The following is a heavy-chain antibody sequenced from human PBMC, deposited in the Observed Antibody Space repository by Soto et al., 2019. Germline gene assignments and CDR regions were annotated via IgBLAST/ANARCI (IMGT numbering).Heavy chain of an antibody. D-gene: IGHD3-16*01. CDR2: INHSGST. CDR3: ARGRGEIQGP. J-gene: IGHJ5*02. CDR1: GGSFSDNY. V-gene: IGHV4-34*01. Sequence: SETLSLTCAVYGGSFSDNYWSWTRQPPGKGLEWLGEINHSGSTNHNPSLKSRVTILADTSKKQFSLKLSSVTAADTAVYYCARGRGEIQGPWGQGTLVTVSS.